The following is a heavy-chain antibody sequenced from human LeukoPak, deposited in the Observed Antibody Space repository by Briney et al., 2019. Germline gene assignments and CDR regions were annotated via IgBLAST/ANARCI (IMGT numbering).Heavy chain of an antibody. J-gene: IGHJ4*02. CDR1: GFTISNTY. CDR2: TYVGGNT. CDR3: ARDLNV. Sequence: GSLRLSCAASGFTISNTYISWVRQAPGKGPEWVSVTYVGGNTDSADFVKDRFTISTDDSKNTLYLHMNNLKAEDTAVYYCARDLNVWGQGTLVTVSS. V-gene: IGHV3-66*01.